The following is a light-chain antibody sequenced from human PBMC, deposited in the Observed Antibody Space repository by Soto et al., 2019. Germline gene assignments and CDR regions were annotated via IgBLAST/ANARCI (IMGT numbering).Light chain of an antibody. Sequence: QSALTQPASVSGSPGQSITISCTVTSSDVGSYNLVSWYQQHPGKAPKLMIYEGSKRPSGVSNRFSGSKSGNTASLTISGLQAEDEADYYCCSYAGSSSFQFGGGTKLTVL. CDR1: SSDVGSYNL. CDR3: CSYAGSSSFQ. J-gene: IGLJ2*01. CDR2: EGS. V-gene: IGLV2-23*03.